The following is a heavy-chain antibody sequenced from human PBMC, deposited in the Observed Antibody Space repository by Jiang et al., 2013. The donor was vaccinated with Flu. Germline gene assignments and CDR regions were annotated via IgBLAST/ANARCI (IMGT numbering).Heavy chain of an antibody. D-gene: IGHD3-9*01. J-gene: IGHJ4*02. CDR3: ASSQYYDFLTGYYRTTYYFDY. V-gene: IGHV4-39*01. Sequence: PGLVKPSETLSLTCTVSGGSISSSSYYWGWIRQPPGKGLEWIGSIYYSGSTYYNPSLKSRVTISVDTSKNQFSLKLSSVTAADTAVYYCASSQYYDFLTGYYRTTYYFDYWGQGSLVTVSS. CDR1: GGSISSSSYY. CDR2: IYYSGST.